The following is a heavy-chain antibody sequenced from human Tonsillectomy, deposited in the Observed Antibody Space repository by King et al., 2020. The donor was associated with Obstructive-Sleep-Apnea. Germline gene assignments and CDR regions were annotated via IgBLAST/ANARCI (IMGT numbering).Heavy chain of an antibody. Sequence: VQLVESGGGLVRPGGSLRLSCAASGFTLSDYYMSWIRQVPGKGLEWISYISISGHTIFHADSVKGRFTISRDNAKNSLYLQMNSLRAEDTAVYYCARDGPYASGWDFDSWGQGTLVTVSS. J-gene: IGHJ4*02. D-gene: IGHD6-19*01. CDR2: ISISGHTI. CDR3: ARDGPYASGWDFDS. V-gene: IGHV3-11*01. CDR1: GFTLSDYY.